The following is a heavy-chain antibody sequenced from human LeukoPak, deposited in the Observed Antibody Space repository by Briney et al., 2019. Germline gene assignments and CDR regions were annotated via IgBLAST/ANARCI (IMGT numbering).Heavy chain of an antibody. CDR1: GFTFSSYA. V-gene: IGHV3-30-3*01. D-gene: IGHD3-22*01. CDR3: ARDGRQTYYYDSSGYYYEPYY. CDR2: ISYDGSNK. Sequence: GGSLRLSCAASGFTFSSYAMHWVRQAPGKGLEWVAVISYDGSNKYYADSVKGRFTISRDNSKNTLYLQMNSLRAEDTAVYYCARDGRQTYYYDSSGYYYEPYYWGQGTLVTVSS. J-gene: IGHJ4*02.